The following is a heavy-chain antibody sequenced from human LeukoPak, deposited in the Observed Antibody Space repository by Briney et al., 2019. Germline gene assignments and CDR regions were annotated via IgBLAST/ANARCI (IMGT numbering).Heavy chain of an antibody. V-gene: IGHV4-59*04. CDR1: GGSISSYS. CDR3: ARGSQVDDFWSGYRAPLDY. CDR2: IYYSGSA. Sequence: PSETLSLTCTVSGGSISSYSWSWIRQPPGKGLEWIGTIYYSGSAYYNPSLKTQVTISVDTSKNQFSLKLSSVTAADTAVYFCARGSQVDDFWSGYRAPLDYWGQGTLVTVSS. D-gene: IGHD3-3*01. J-gene: IGHJ4*02.